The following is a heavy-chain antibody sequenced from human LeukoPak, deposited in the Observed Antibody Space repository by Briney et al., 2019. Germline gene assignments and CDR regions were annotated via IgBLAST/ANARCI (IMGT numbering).Heavy chain of an antibody. CDR2: IWYDGSNK. D-gene: IGHD6-13*01. Sequence: GRSLRLSCAASGFTFISYGMQWVRQAPGKWLEWVAAIWYDGSNKHYGDSVKGRFTISRDNSKKTLYLQMNSLRAEDTAVYYCASTMEDVSSSWTFDYWGRGTLVTVSS. CDR3: ASTMEDVSSSWTFDY. V-gene: IGHV3-33*01. J-gene: IGHJ4*02. CDR1: GFTFISYG.